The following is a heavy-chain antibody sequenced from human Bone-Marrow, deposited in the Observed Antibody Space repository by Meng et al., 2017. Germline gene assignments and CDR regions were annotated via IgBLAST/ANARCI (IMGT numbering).Heavy chain of an antibody. CDR2: INPDGSEK. Sequence: GESLKISCAASGFTFSSYGMHWVRQAPGKGLDWVASINPDGSEKHHVDSVKGRFTISRDNAKNSLYLQINSLRVEDTAVYYCARDVAYSAFDIWGQGTMVTVSS. CDR1: GFTFSSYG. D-gene: IGHD2-21*01. J-gene: IGHJ3*02. V-gene: IGHV3-7*01. CDR3: ARDVAYSAFDI.